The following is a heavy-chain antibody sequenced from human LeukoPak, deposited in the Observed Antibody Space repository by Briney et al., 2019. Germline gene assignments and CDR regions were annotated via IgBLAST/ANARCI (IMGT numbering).Heavy chain of an antibody. Sequence: GASVKVSCKASGYTFTGYYMHWVRQAPGQGLEWMGWINPNSGGTNYAQKFQGRVTMTRDTSISTAYMELSRLRSDDTAVYYCATFPDYYDSSGYSYWGQGTLVTVSS. CDR3: ATFPDYYDSSGYSY. V-gene: IGHV1-2*02. CDR1: GYTFTGYY. D-gene: IGHD3-22*01. J-gene: IGHJ4*02. CDR2: INPNSGGT.